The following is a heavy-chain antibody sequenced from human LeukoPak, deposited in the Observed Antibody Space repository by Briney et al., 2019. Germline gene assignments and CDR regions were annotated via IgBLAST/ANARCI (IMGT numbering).Heavy chain of an antibody. D-gene: IGHD5-24*01. CDR2: ISNNGGDT. J-gene: IGHJ4*02. CDR1: GFTFTTYA. Sequence: EGSLRLSCAASGFTFTTYAMSWVRQAPGMGLEWVSSISNNGGDTYYADSVKGRLSISRDNSKNTLYLQINSLRAEDTAMYYCAKSMSTAYRGFFDYWGQGTLVSVSS. CDR3: AKSMSTAYRGFFDY. V-gene: IGHV3-23*01.